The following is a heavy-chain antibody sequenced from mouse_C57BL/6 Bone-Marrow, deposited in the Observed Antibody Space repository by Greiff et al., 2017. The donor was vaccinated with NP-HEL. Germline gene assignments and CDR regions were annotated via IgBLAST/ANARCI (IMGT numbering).Heavy chain of an antibody. CDR3: ARQKLGRGMDY. CDR2: ISSGGSYT. Sequence: EVKLEESGGDLVKPGGSLKLSCAASGFTFSSYGMSWVRQTPDKRLEWVATISSGGSYTYYPDSVKGRFTISRDNAKNTLYLQMSSLKSEDTAMYYCARQKLGRGMDYWGQGTSVTVSS. CDR1: GFTFSSYG. V-gene: IGHV5-6*02. D-gene: IGHD4-1*01. J-gene: IGHJ4*01.